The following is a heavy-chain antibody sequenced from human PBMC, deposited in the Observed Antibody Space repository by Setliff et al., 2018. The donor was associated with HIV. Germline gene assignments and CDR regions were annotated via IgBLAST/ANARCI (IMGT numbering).Heavy chain of an antibody. D-gene: IGHD6-6*01. CDR1: GFTFSSYS. J-gene: IGHJ4*02. Sequence: PGGSLRLSCAASGFTFSSYSMNWVRQAPGKGLEWVSCISTSTRYIYYVDSVKGRFTISRDNAKNSLYLQMNSLRAEDTAVYYCAREALVSSYYFDYWGQGTLVTVSS. CDR2: ISTSTRYI. V-gene: IGHV3-21*01. CDR3: AREALVSSYYFDY.